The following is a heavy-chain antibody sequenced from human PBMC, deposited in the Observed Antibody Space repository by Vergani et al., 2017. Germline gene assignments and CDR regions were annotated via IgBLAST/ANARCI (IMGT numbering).Heavy chain of an antibody. V-gene: IGHV3-21*02. CDR1: GFSFSDFD. CDR3: ARGLWYCTHIRCSPPSY. CDR2: ISTDITYI. Sequence: EVQLVESGGGLVKPGGSLRLSCATSGFSFSDFDMNWVRQAPGKGLEWVASISTDITYIYYGDPVKGRFTTSRDNAKNSLYLQMNSLRADDTAMYFCARGLWYCTHIRCSPPSYWGQGTQVTVSS. J-gene: IGHJ4*02. D-gene: IGHD2-8*01.